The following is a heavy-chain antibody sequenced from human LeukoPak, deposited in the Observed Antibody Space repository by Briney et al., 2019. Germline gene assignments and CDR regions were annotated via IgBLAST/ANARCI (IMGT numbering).Heavy chain of an antibody. J-gene: IGHJ4*02. V-gene: IGHV3-30*04. CDR1: GFTFGSFG. D-gene: IGHD6-19*01. Sequence: GGSLRLSCVAYGFTFGSFGMHWVRQAPGKGLDWVVVIAYGGSDENYADSVKGRFTISRDNFKNTLYLQMNSLGPEDTAMYYCARDVMAVAGTLGFDCWGQGALVTVSS. CDR2: IAYGGSDE. CDR3: ARDVMAVAGTLGFDC.